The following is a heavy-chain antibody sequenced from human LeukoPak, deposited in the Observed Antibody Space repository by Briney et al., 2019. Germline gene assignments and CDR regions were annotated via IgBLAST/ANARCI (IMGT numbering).Heavy chain of an antibody. V-gene: IGHV1-46*01. CDR2: INPSGGST. Sequence: ASVKVSCKASGYTFTSYYMHWVRQAPGQGLEWMGIINPSGGSTSYAQKFQGRVTMTRDTSTSTVYMELSSLRSEDTAVYYCARAGEVEDIVVVPAAMPDYWGQGTLVTVSS. J-gene: IGHJ4*02. D-gene: IGHD2-2*01. CDR1: GYTFTSYY. CDR3: ARAGEVEDIVVVPAAMPDY.